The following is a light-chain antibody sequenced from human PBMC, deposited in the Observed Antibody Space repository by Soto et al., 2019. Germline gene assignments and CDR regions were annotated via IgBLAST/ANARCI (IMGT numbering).Light chain of an antibody. CDR1: QNIVTK. V-gene: IGKV3-15*01. CDR3: HQYDNRWT. CDR2: AAS. Sequence: VMTQSTVTLSVTPGEGFAVSCRASQNIVTKLAWYQHIPGQAPRLLIYAASTRATGIPVRFSGSGSGADFSLSITGLQSEDSALYYCHQYDNRWTFGQGTKVDIK. J-gene: IGKJ1*01.